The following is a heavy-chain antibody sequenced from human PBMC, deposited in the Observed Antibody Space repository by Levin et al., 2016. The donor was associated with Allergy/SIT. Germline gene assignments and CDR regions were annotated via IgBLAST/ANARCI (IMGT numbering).Heavy chain of an antibody. J-gene: IGHJ3*02. D-gene: IGHD3-22*01. Sequence: WIRQPPGKGLEWVGRIKSKTDGGTTDYAAPVKGRFTISRDDSKNTLYLQMNSLKTEDTAVYYCTTEFIIGDYYDSSGYQNDAFDIWGQGTMVTVSS. CDR3: TTEFIIGDYYDSSGYQNDAFDI. CDR2: IKSKTDGGTT. V-gene: IGHV3-15*01.